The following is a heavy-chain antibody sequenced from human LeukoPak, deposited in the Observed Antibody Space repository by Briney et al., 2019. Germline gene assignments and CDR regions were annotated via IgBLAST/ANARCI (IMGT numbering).Heavy chain of an antibody. D-gene: IGHD3-9*01. V-gene: IGHV3-23*01. Sequence: GGTLRLSCAASGFTFSSYGMSWVRQAPGKGLEWVSAISGSGGSTYYADSVKGRFTISRDNSKTTVFLQMNSLRAEDTAVYYCAVSVRFERVWHYFNNWGQGTQVTVSS. CDR2: ISGSGGST. CDR3: AVSVRFERVWHYFNN. J-gene: IGHJ4*02. CDR1: GFTFSSYG.